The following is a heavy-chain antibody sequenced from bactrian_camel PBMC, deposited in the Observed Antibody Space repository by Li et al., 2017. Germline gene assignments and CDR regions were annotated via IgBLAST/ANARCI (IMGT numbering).Heavy chain of an antibody. CDR1: GDTYSRLY. CDR3: AADLASGAYCFSSGRIA. J-gene: IGHJ6*01. Sequence: QVQLVESGGGSVQTGGSLRLSCVASGDTYSRLYMAWFRQSPGKEREEVAEIRPSGAPRYLVDSVRGRFIISRDNAKNSLNLQMDLLEPEDTGMYYCAADLASGAYCFSSGRIAWGQGTQVTVS. CDR2: IRPSGAPR. D-gene: IGHD2*01. V-gene: IGHV3-3*01.